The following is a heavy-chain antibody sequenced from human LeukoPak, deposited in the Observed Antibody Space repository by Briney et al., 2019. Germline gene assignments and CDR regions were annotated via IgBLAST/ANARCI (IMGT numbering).Heavy chain of an antibody. CDR2: IRSNGDTA. D-gene: IGHD1-1*01. CDR1: GFTVSSNY. Sequence: GGSLRLSCAASGFTVSSNYMSWVRQAPGKGLEWVSTIRSNGDTAYNADSVNGRFTISRDNSKNTLYLQMDSLRVEDTAIYHCAKGQELDDGVFDSWGQGTLVTVSS. J-gene: IGHJ4*02. CDR3: AKGQELDDGVFDS. V-gene: IGHV3-53*01.